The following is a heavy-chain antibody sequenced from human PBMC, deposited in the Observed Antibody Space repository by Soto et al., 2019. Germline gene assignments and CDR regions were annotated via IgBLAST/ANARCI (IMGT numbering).Heavy chain of an antibody. D-gene: IGHD3-16*01. CDR2: IYLGDSDT. CDR3: ALTGGFAPVYGFDV. V-gene: IGHV5-51*01. Sequence: GESLKISLSGHWYDFVTNWIGWVRPRAGKGLEWMGIIYLGDSDTRYSPSFEGQVTLSADRSTSTVFLEWSFLKTSDSAMYFCALTGGFAPVYGFDVWGQGTSVTVSS. CDR1: WYDFVTNW. J-gene: IGHJ6*02.